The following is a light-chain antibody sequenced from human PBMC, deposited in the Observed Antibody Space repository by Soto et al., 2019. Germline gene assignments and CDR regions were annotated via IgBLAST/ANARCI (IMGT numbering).Light chain of an antibody. J-gene: IGLJ2*01. V-gene: IGLV2-14*01. CDR1: SSDVGGYNY. CDR3: SSYTSSSTVV. CDR2: DVX. Sequence: QSALTQPASVSGSPGQSITISCTGTSSDVGGYNYVSWYQQHPGKAPKLMIYDVXNRXXXVXNXFSGSKSGNTASLTISGXQXXXXXDYYCSSYTSSSTVVFGGGTKLTVL.